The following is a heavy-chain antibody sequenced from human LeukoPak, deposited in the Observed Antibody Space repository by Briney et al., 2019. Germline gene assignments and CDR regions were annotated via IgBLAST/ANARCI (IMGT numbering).Heavy chain of an antibody. Sequence: GGSLRLSCAASGFTFSSYAMSWVRQAPGKGLEWVSAINGSGCSTYYADSVKGRFTISRDNSKNTLYLQMNSLRAEDTAVYYCTKDQQWLVSDYWGQGTLVTVSS. CDR2: INGSGCST. V-gene: IGHV3-23*01. CDR3: TKDQQWLVSDY. CDR1: GFTFSSYA. D-gene: IGHD6-19*01. J-gene: IGHJ4*02.